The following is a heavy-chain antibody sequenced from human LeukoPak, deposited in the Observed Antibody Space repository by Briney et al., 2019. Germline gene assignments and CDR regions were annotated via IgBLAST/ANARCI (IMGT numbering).Heavy chain of an antibody. D-gene: IGHD4-17*01. CDR2: ISGSGGST. CDR3: AKEFATVIKSFDC. J-gene: IGHJ4*02. V-gene: IGHV3-23*01. CDR1: GFTFSGYA. Sequence: AGGSLRLSCAASGFTFSGYAMSWVRQAPDKGLQWVSGISGSGGSTYYAASVKGRSTISRDNSKNTLYLQMNSLRAEDTAVYYCAKEFATVIKSFDCWGQGTLVTVSS.